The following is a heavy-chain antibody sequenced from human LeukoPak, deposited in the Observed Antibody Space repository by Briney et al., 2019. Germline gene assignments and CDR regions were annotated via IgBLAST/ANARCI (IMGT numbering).Heavy chain of an antibody. CDR3: AKDAQRGFDYSNSLEY. V-gene: IGHV3-33*06. CDR1: GFTFSHYG. Sequence: TGGSLRLSCAASGFTFSHYGMHWVRQAPGKGLEWVAVIWNDGTNRYCGDSVKGRFTISRDDSKNTVYLQMSGLRAGDTAVYYCAKDAQRGFDYSNSLEYWGQGTLVTVSS. D-gene: IGHD4-11*01. J-gene: IGHJ4*02. CDR2: IWNDGTNR.